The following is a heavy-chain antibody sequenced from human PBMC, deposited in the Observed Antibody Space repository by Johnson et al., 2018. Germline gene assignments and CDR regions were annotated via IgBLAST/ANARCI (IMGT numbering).Heavy chain of an antibody. Sequence: VQLVESGGGLVKPGGSLRLSCAASGFTFSSYSMNWVRQAPGKGLEWVSSISSSSSYIYYADSVKGRFTISRDNAKNSLYLQMNSLRAEDTAVYYCAIYSSSSDAFDIWGQGTMVTVSS. V-gene: IGHV3-21*01. CDR2: ISSSSSYI. CDR3: AIYSSSSDAFDI. CDR1: GFTFSSYS. J-gene: IGHJ3*02. D-gene: IGHD6-6*01.